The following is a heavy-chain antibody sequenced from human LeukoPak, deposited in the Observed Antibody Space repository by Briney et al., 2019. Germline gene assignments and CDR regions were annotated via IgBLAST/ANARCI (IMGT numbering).Heavy chain of an antibody. J-gene: IGHJ5*02. CDR2: ISYGNT. V-gene: IGHV4-59*01. CDR3: ARDKAHSYGRYFDP. CDR1: GGSLSTYY. D-gene: IGHD5-18*01. Sequence: PSETLSLTCSVSGGSLSTYYWNWIRQTPGKGLEWIGHISYGNTDYNPSLKSRVTISVDTSKNQFSLKLTSVTAADTAVYYCARDKAHSYGRYFDPWGQGALVTVSS.